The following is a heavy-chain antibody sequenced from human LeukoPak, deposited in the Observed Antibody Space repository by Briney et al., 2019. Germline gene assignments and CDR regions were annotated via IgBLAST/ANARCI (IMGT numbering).Heavy chain of an antibody. D-gene: IGHD3-22*01. J-gene: IGHJ4*02. CDR3: ARVGYDSSGRTSPNTFDY. CDR1: GGSISSYY. V-gene: IGHV4-59*01. CDR2: IYYSGST. Sequence: SETLSLTCTVSGGSISSYYWSWIRQPPGKGLEWIGYIYYSGSTNYNPSLKSRFTISVDTSKNQFSLKLSSVTAADTAVYYCARVGYDSSGRTSPNTFDYWGQGTLVTVSS.